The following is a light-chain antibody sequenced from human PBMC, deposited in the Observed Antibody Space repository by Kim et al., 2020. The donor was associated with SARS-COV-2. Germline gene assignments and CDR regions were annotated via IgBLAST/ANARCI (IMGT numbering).Light chain of an antibody. CDR2: KND. V-gene: IGLV1-47*01. CDR1: SSNIGNNF. CDR3: AAWDDSLSGVV. J-gene: IGLJ2*01. Sequence: QSVLTQPPSASGTPGQRVTISCSGRSSNIGNNFVYWYKQLPGTAPQLLISKNDQRPSGVPDRISGSKSGTSASLAISGLRSEDEAAYFCAAWDDSLSGVVFGGGTNLTVL.